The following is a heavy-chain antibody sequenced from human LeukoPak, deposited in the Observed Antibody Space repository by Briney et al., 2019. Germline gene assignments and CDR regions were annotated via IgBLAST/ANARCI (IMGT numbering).Heavy chain of an antibody. V-gene: IGHV1-24*01. CDR3: ATTLEYCCGHCYSPPPY. J-gene: IGHJ4*02. CDR1: GYTLTELS. Sequence: GASVKVSCKVSGYTLTELSMHWVRQAPGKGLEWMGGFDPEDGETIYAQRFQGRVTMTEDTSTDTAYMVLSSLRSDDTAVYYCATTLEYCCGHCYSPPPYWGQGTLVTVSS. CDR2: FDPEDGET. D-gene: IGHD2-21*02.